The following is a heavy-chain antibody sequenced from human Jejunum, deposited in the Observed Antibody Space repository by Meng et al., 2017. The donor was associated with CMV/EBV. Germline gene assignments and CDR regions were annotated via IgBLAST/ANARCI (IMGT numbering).Heavy chain of an antibody. V-gene: IGHV3-7*01. Sequence: SVAASGFIFRNYWMSWARQAPGRGLEWVASMKTDGSEKYYVDSVKGRFTMSRDNAKNSLYLQMNSLRAEDTAVYYCARGNALDYWGLGTLVTVSS. CDR2: MKTDGSEK. J-gene: IGHJ4*02. CDR1: GFIFRNYW. CDR3: ARGNALDY.